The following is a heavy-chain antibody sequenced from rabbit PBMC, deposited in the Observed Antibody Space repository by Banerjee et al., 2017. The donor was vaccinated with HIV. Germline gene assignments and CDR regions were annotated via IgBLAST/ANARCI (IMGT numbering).Heavy chain of an antibody. CDR1: GSDISSNA. CDR2: INAGSYGTT. CDR3: ARDLAGVIGWNFNL. V-gene: IGHV1S45*01. Sequence: QQQLEESGGGLVKPEGSLTLSCKASGSDISSNAMCWVRQAPGKGLEWIACINAGSYGTTYYASWAKGRFTISKASWTTVTLQMTSLTAADTASYFCARDLAGVIGWNFNLWGPGTLVTVS. D-gene: IGHD4-1*01. J-gene: IGHJ4*01.